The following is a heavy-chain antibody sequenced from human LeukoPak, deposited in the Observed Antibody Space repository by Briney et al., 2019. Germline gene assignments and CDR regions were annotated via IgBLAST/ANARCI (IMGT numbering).Heavy chain of an antibody. CDR2: IIPMFATA. J-gene: IGHJ5*02. Sequence: ASVKVSCKASRGTFSSYAISWVRQAPGQGLEWMGGIIPMFATANYAQKFQGRVTITADKSTSTAYMELSSLRSEDTAVYYCARFRLDSSSWWQNWFDPWGQGTLVTVSS. CDR1: RGTFSSYA. V-gene: IGHV1-69*06. CDR3: ARFRLDSSSWWQNWFDP. D-gene: IGHD6-13*01.